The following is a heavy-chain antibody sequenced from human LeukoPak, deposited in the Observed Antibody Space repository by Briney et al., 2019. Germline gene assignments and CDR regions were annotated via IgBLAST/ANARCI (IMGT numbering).Heavy chain of an antibody. J-gene: IGHJ4*02. CDR1: EFIFRRYW. D-gene: IGHD6-19*01. CDR3: AKKVAGRNPFDY. V-gene: IGHV3-7*05. CDR2: INQDGSEN. Sequence: PGGSLRLSCEASEFIFRRYWMTWVRQAPGKGLEWVANINQDGSENYYVDSVKGRFTISRDNSKNTVYLQMNSLRAEDTAVYYCAKKVAGRNPFDYWGQGTLVTVSS.